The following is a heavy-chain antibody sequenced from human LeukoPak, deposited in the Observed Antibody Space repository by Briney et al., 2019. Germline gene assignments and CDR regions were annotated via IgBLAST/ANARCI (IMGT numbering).Heavy chain of an antibody. CDR3: AGRKGHDAFDI. V-gene: IGHV3-30*03. CDR1: GFTFSSYG. Sequence: GGSLRLSCAASGFTFSSYGMHWVRQAPGKGLEWVAVISNDGSNKYYADSMKGRFTISRDNSKNTLYLQMNSLRAEDTAVYYCAGRKGHDAFDIWGQGTMVTVSS. CDR2: ISNDGSNK. J-gene: IGHJ3*02.